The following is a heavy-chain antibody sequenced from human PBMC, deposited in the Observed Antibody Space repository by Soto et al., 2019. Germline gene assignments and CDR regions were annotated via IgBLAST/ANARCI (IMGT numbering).Heavy chain of an antibody. CDR2: IVVGSGNT. D-gene: IGHD6-13*01. CDR3: AAEAAAQLVSPYFYYGMDV. CDR1: RMNCTSSA. Sequence: SARVSCRASRMNCTSSAVELVRQARGQRLEWIGWIVVGSGNTNYAQKFQERVTITRDMSTSTAYMELSSLRSEDTAVYYCAAEAAAQLVSPYFYYGMDVWGQGTTVTVSS. J-gene: IGHJ6*02. V-gene: IGHV1-58*01.